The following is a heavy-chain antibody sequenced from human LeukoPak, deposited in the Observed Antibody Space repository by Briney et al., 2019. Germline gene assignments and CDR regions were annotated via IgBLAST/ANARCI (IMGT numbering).Heavy chain of an antibody. V-gene: IGHV3-7*01. J-gene: IGHJ6*04. Sequence: PGGSLRLSCAASGFTFSSYWMSWVRQAPGKGLEWVANIKQDGSEKYYVDSVKGRFTISRDNAKNSLYLQMNSLRAEDTAVYYCARGMSTMVRGSTDVWGKGTTVTVSS. CDR1: GFTFSSYW. CDR3: ARGMSTMVRGSTDV. CDR2: IKQDGSEK. D-gene: IGHD3-10*01.